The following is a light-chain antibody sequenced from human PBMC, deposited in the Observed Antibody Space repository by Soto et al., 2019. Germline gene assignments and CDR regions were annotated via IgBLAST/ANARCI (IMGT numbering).Light chain of an antibody. CDR3: QQSYSTPIT. Sequence: EIVMTQSPATLSVSPGERATLSCSASQSVNSKLAWFHQKPGQAPRLLIYGASSRATGVPDRFSASGSGTDFTLTISSLQPEDFATYYCQQSYSTPITFGQGTRLEIK. CDR2: GAS. J-gene: IGKJ5*01. V-gene: IGKV3D-15*01. CDR1: QSVNSK.